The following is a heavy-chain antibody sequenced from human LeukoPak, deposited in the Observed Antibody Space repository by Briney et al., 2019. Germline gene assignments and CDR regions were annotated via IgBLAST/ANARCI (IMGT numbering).Heavy chain of an antibody. Sequence: GGSLRLSCAASGFTFRSFGMHWIRQAPGKGLEWVAFIRYDGSNTYYADSVRGRFTISRDNSKNTLYLQMNSLRAEDTAVYYCAKDLVGGRGTFDYWGQGTLVTVSS. CDR1: GFTFRSFG. CDR3: AKDLVGGRGTFDY. D-gene: IGHD1-26*01. J-gene: IGHJ4*02. V-gene: IGHV3-30*02. CDR2: IRYDGSNT.